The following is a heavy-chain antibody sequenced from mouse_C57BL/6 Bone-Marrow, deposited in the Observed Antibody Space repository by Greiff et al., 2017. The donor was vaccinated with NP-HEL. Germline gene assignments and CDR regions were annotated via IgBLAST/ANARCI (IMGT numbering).Heavy chain of an antibody. CDR1: GYAFTNYL. J-gene: IGHJ3*01. Sequence: VKLMESGAELVRPGTSVKVSCKASGYAFTNYLIEWVKQRPGQGLEWIGVINPGSGGTNYNEKVKGKATLTADKSSSTAYMQLSSLTSEDSAVYFCARNLYGRFAYWGQGTLVTVSA. V-gene: IGHV1-54*01. D-gene: IGHD1-1*02. CDR2: INPGSGGT. CDR3: ARNLYGRFAY.